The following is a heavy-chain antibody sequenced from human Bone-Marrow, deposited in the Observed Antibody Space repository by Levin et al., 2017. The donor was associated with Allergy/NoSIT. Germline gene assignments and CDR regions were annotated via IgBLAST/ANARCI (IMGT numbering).Heavy chain of an antibody. CDR3: AREDNWNYDY. D-gene: IGHD1-7*01. CDR2: MSGSGGRT. CDR1: GFNFSSYW. J-gene: IGHJ4*02. Sequence: GESLKISCSASGFNFSSYWMHWVRQAPGKGLEWVSGMSGSGGRTVYADSVKGRFTISRDNSKNIMYLQMNSLRVEDTALYYCAREDNWNYDYWGQGTLVTVSS. V-gene: IGHV3-23*01.